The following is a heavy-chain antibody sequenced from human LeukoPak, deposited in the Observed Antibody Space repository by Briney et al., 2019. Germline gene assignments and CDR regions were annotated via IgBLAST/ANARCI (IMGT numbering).Heavy chain of an antibody. CDR2: IYPGDSDT. CDR1: GYSFTSYW. Sequence: GESPKISRKGSGYSFTSYWIGWVRQMPGKGLEWMGIIYPGDSDTRYSPSFQGQVTISADKSISTAYLQWSSLKASDTAMYYCARYHSKHYFDYWGQGTLVTVSS. J-gene: IGHJ4*02. CDR3: ARYHSKHYFDY. D-gene: IGHD4-11*01. V-gene: IGHV5-51*01.